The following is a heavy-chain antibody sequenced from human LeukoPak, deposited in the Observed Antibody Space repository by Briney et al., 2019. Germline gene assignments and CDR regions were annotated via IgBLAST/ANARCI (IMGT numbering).Heavy chain of an antibody. CDR1: GYTFTNSG. CDR3: ARSGGYYFYMDV. D-gene: IGHD1-26*01. CDR2: ISTYSGNT. V-gene: IGHV1-18*01. J-gene: IGHJ6*03. Sequence: ASVKVSCKASGYTFTNSGISWVRQAPGQGLEWMGWISTYSGNTNYAHNPQDKLTMTTDTSTSTAYMELRNLKSDDTAVYFCARSGGYYFYMDVWGKGTTVTVSS.